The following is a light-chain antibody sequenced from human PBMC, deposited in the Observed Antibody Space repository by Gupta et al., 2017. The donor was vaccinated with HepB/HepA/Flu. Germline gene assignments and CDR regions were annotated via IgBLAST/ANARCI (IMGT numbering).Light chain of an antibody. V-gene: IGKV4-1*01. Sequence: DIVMTHTPDSLALSLGERHTINCKSSQSVSDSSNNKNYLVWYQQKPGQPPKVLIYWAFTPESGVPYRFSGSGSGTDFTLTISCLQAEDVAIYYCQQYYSTPFTFGPGTKVEI. CDR2: WAF. CDR3: QQYYSTPFT. J-gene: IGKJ3*01. CDR1: QSVSDSSNNKNY.